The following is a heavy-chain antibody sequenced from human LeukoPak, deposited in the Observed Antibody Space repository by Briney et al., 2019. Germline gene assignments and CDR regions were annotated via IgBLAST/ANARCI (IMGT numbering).Heavy chain of an antibody. CDR1: GFIFSSYS. D-gene: IGHD6-6*01. CDR2: ISETGDVT. CDR3: ARDSSHYLGSSDY. V-gene: IGHV3-23*01. J-gene: IGHJ4*02. Sequence: GGSLRLSCAASGFIFSSYSMSWVRQAPGKGLEWVSVISETGDVTHYADSMKGRFTISRDNIKNTLNLQMNSLRAEDTAIYYCARDSSHYLGSSDYWGQGTLVTVSS.